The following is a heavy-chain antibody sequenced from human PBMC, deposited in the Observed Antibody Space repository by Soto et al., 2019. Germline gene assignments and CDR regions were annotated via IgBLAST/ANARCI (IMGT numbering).Heavy chain of an antibody. CDR2: ISAYNGNT. D-gene: IGHD3-3*01. J-gene: IGHJ5*02. V-gene: IGHV1-18*01. CDR1: GYTFTSYG. CDR3: ARDSHDVILRFLEWFLDP. Sequence: ASVKVSCKASGYTFTSYGISWVRQAPGQGLEWMGWISAYNGNTNYAQKLQGRVTMTTDTSTSTAYMELRSLRSDDTAVYYCARDSHDVILRFLEWFLDPWGQGTLVTLSS.